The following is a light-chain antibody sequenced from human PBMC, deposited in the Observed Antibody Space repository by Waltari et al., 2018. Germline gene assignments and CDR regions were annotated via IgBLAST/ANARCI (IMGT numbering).Light chain of an antibody. J-gene: IGLJ2*01. CDR3: SSRELSGHVV. CDR2: GKN. Sequence: SSDLTQDPDVSVALGQTVRITCQGDILRTYYGNWCRQKPGQAPELFIYGKNNRPSGIPVRFSASSSENTASLIITGAQADDEADYYCSSRELSGHVVFGGGTRLTVL. V-gene: IGLV3-19*01. CDR1: ILRTYY.